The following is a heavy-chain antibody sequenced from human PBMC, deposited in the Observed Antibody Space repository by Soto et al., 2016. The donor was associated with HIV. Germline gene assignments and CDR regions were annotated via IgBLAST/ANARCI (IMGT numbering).Heavy chain of an antibody. D-gene: IGHD3-10*01. J-gene: IGHJ6*02. Sequence: EVQLLESGGGLVQPGGSLRLSCAASKFTFSSYAMSWVRQAPGKGLEWVPAISGSGGSTYYADSVKGRFTISRDNSKNTLYLQMNSLRAEDTAVYYCAKDRGTMVRGVTLYYYYYGMDVWGQGTTVTVSS. CDR1: KFTFSSYA. CDR3: AKDRGTMVRGVTLYYYYYGMDV. V-gene: IGHV3-23*01. CDR2: ISGSGGST.